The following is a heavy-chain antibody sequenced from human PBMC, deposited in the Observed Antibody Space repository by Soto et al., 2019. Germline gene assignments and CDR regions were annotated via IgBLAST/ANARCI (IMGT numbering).Heavy chain of an antibody. CDR1: GGTFSTFG. D-gene: IGHD4-17*01. J-gene: IGHJ4*02. CDR2: IIPFFGTA. CDR3: ANSAPMDAGDKYYYDF. Sequence: GASVKVSCKASGGTFSTFGISWVRQAPGQGLEWMGGIIPFFGTARYSQKFEDRITITADESTNTVYMDLRSLTSEDTAIYYCANSAPMDAGDKYYYDFWGQGAMVTVYS. V-gene: IGHV1-69*13.